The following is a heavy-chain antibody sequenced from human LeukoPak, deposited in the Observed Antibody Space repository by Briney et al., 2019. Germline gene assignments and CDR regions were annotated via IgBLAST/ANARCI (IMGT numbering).Heavy chain of an antibody. V-gene: IGHV3-15*01. Sequence: GGSLRLSCAASGFTFSNAWMNWVRQAPGKGLEWVGRIKSKTDGGTTDYAAPVKGGFTISRDDSRHTLYLQVNSLKTEDTAVYYCTTGNWGSFSYWGQGTLVTVSS. J-gene: IGHJ4*02. CDR2: IKSKTDGGTT. CDR1: GFTFSNAW. CDR3: TTGNWGSFSY. D-gene: IGHD7-27*01.